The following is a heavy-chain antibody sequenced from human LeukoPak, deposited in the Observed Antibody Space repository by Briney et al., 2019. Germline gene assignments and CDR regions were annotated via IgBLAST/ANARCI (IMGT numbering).Heavy chain of an antibody. V-gene: IGHV4-34*01. J-gene: IGHJ4*02. Sequence: SETLSLTCAVSGGSFSGYYWSWIRQPPGKGLEWIGEINHSGSTNYNPSLKSRVTISVDTSKNQFSLKLGSVTAADTAVYYCARGQRARFGYWGQGTLVTVSS. CDR1: GGSFSGYY. CDR3: ARGQRARFGY. CDR2: INHSGST. D-gene: IGHD6-25*01.